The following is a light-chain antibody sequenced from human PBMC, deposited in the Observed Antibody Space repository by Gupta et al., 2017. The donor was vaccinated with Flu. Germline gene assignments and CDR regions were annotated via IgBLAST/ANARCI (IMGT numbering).Light chain of an antibody. CDR3: RRGKLPWT. CDR1: QSRVYKKGITY. CDR2: EDS. V-gene: IGKV2-30*01. Sequence: SGRSSQSRVYKKGITYLNWLQQRPGQTPRRLIYEDSKGDFGVTDRFSGSGSGTDFTLKSSRGEDEDVGVYYCRRGKLPWTFGQGTRVEI. J-gene: IGKJ2*02.